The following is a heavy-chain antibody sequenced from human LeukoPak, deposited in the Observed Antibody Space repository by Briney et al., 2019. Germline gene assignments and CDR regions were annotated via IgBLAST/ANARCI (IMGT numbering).Heavy chain of an antibody. J-gene: IGHJ2*01. D-gene: IGHD6-13*01. CDR2: IRSKANSYAT. CDR1: GFTFSGSA. CDR3: TRHVELGARYSNPYWYFDL. V-gene: IGHV3-73*01. Sequence: GGSLKLSCAASGFTFSGSAMHWVRQASGKGLEWVGRIRSKANSYATAYAASVKGRFTISRDDSKNTAYLQMNSLKTEDTAVYYCTRHVELGARYSNPYWYFDLWGRGTLVTVSS.